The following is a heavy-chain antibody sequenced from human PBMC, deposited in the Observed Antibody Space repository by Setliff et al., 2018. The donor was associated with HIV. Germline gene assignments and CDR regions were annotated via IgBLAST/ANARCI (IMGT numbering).Heavy chain of an antibody. CDR3: ARERRLHGIQPPYWYFDL. CDR1: GESFSYDY. D-gene: IGHD1-1*01. V-gene: IGHV4-34*01. CDR2: INHSGTT. Sequence: SQTLSLTCGVYGESFSYDYWSWIRQPPGEELEWIGEINHSGTTNYNPALKSRFAISIDTSKNQFSLKLTSVTAADTAVYYCARERRLHGIQPPYWYFDLWSRGTLVTVSS. J-gene: IGHJ2*01.